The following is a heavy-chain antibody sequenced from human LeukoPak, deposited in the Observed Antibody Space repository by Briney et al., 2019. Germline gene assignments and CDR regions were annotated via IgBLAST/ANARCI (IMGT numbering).Heavy chain of an antibody. CDR1: GYTFTGYY. Sequence: ASAKVSCKASGYTFTGYYMHWVRQAPGQGLEWTGWINPNSGGTNYAQKFQGRVTMTRDTSISTAYMELSRLRSDDTAVYYCARELVAAAYWFDPWGQGTLVTVSS. V-gene: IGHV1-2*02. CDR2: INPNSGGT. J-gene: IGHJ5*02. CDR3: ARELVAAAYWFDP. D-gene: IGHD6-13*01.